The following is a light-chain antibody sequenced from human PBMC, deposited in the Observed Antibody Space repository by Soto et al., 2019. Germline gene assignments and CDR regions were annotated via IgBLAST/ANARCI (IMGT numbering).Light chain of an antibody. V-gene: IGKV3-15*01. J-gene: IGKJ2*01. CDR3: QQYNYWPPYT. CDR1: QNLGSS. CDR2: GGS. Sequence: EVVMTQSPATLSASPGARVTLSCRASQNLGSSLAWYQQRPGQAPRLLLYGGSTRATGSPARFSGSGSGTEFTVTISSPQSEDFAVYYWQQYNYWPPYTFGQGTNLEFK.